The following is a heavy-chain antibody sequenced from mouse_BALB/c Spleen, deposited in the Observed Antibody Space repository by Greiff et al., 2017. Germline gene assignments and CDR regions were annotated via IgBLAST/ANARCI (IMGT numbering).Heavy chain of an antibody. V-gene: IGHV14-3*02. D-gene: IGHD2-2*01. CDR1: GFNIKDTY. Sequence: VQVVESGAELVKPGASVRLSCTASGFNIKDTYMHWVKQRPEQGLEWIGRIDPANGNTKYDPKFQGKATITADTSSNTAYLQLSSLTSEDTAVYYCARDLLWLPMDYWGQGTSVTVSS. J-gene: IGHJ4*01. CDR3: ARDLLWLPMDY. CDR2: IDPANGNT.